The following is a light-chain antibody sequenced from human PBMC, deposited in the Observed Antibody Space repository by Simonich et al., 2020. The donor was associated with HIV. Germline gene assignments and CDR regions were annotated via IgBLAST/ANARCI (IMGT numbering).Light chain of an antibody. CDR1: SSDVNTYNY. J-gene: IGLJ3*02. V-gene: IGLV2-14*01. CDR3: SSYIISGV. CDR2: DFT. Sequence: QSALTQPASVSGSPGQSITISCTGTSSDVNTYNYLSWYQQHPGKAPKLMIYDFTKRHSGVSNRFSGSKSGNTASLTISGLQAEDEAHYYCSSYIISGVFGGGTKLTVL.